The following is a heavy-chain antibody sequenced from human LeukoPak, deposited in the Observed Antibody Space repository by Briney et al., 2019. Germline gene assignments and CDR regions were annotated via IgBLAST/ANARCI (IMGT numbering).Heavy chain of an antibody. CDR3: AILTGYYIGEYYFDY. CDR2: INHSGST. V-gene: IGHV4-34*01. Sequence: SETLSLTCAVYGGSFSGYYWSWIRQPPGKGLEWIGEINHSGSTNYNPSLKSRVTISVDTSKNQFSLKLSSVTAADTAVYYCAILTGYYIGEYYFDYWGQGTLVTVSS. J-gene: IGHJ4*02. D-gene: IGHD3-9*01. CDR1: GGSFSGYY.